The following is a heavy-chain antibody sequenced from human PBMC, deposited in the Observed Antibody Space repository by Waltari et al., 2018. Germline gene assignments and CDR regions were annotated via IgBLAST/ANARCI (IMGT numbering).Heavy chain of an antibody. CDR1: GFTFSSYA. D-gene: IGHD1-26*01. CDR3: ARDLGSSGTSYYYGMDV. Sequence: QVQLVESGGGVVQPGRSLRLSCAASGFTFSSYAMHWVRQAPGKGLEWVAVISYDGSNKYYADSVKGRFTISRDNSKNTLYLQMNSLRAEDTAVYYCARDLGSSGTSYYYGMDVWGQGTTVTVSS. CDR2: ISYDGSNK. J-gene: IGHJ6*02. V-gene: IGHV3-30-3*01.